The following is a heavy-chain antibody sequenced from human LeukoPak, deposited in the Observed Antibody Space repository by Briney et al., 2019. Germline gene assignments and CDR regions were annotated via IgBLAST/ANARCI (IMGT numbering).Heavy chain of an antibody. D-gene: IGHD5-18*01. CDR1: GGSFSGYY. V-gene: IGHV4-34*01. CDR3: GRRRGSRDTAMANWYFDL. J-gene: IGHJ2*01. CDR2: INPSRNT. Sequence: SETLSLTCAVFGGSFSGYYWNWIRQPPGKGLEWIGQINPSRNTNYNPSLKSRVTISVDTSKTPFSLKLSSVTAADTALYYWGRRRGSRDTAMANWYFDLWGRGTLVTVSS.